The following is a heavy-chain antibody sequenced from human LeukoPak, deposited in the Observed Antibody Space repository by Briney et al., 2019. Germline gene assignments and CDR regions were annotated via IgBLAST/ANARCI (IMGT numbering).Heavy chain of an antibody. CDR1: GYSYSSYW. V-gene: IGHV5-51*01. Sequence: PGESLKISCTGSGYSYSSYWLGWVRQMPGKGLEWMGGIYLGDSDTRYSPSFRGQVTISADKSIRPAYLQWRSLKASDSAMYYCARLGGDPFGSYWYFDLWGRGTLVTVFS. J-gene: IGHJ2*01. D-gene: IGHD3-16*01. CDR2: IYLGDSDT. CDR3: ARLGGDPFGSYWYFDL.